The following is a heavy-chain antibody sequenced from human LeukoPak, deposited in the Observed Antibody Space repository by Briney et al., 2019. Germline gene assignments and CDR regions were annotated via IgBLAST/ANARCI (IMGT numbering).Heavy chain of an antibody. CDR3: ARHSMVAANEPIDY. CDR1: GYSFTSYW. Sequence: GESLKISCKGSGYSFTSYWIGWVRQMPGKGLEWMGIIYTDDSDTRYSPSFQGQVTISADKSISTAYLQWSSLKASDTAMYYCARHSMVAANEPIDYWGQGTLVTVSS. J-gene: IGHJ4*02. D-gene: IGHD2-15*01. V-gene: IGHV5-51*01. CDR2: IYTDDSDT.